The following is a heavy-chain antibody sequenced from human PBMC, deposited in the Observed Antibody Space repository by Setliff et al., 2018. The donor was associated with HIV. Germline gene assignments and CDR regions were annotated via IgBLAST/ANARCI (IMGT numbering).Heavy chain of an antibody. J-gene: IGHJ4*02. D-gene: IGHD3-3*01. CDR2: IRSEGYGGTT. V-gene: IGHV3-49*04. CDR3: SRWSGYIDY. CDR1: GFTFGDYA. Sequence: PGGSLRLSCTASGFTFGDYAMAWVRQAPGKGLDWVAFIRSEGYGGTTENAASVKGRFTISRDDSKSVAYLQMNSLQTEDTAVYYCSRWSGYIDYWGQGTLVTVSS.